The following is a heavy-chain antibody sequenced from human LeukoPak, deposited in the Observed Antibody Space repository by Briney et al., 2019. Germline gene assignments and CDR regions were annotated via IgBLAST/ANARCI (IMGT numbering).Heavy chain of an antibody. CDR3: ARAGVVEMATIGFDY. Sequence: ASVTVSCKASGYTFSSYAIHWVRQAPGQRLEWMGWINAGTGQTKYSQKFQRRVTITRDTSASTAYMELSSLRSEDTAVYSCARAGVVEMATIGFDYWGLGTLVTVSS. CDR2: INAGTGQT. V-gene: IGHV1-3*01. J-gene: IGHJ4*02. CDR1: GYTFSSYA. D-gene: IGHD5-24*01.